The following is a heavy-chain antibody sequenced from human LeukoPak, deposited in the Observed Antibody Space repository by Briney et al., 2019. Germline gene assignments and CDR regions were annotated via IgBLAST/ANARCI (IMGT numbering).Heavy chain of an antibody. CDR3: ARSLTTYYYDTSGPGDAFDI. CDR1: SYSISSGYY. J-gene: IGHJ3*02. Sequence: KPSETLSLTRTVSSYSISSGYYWGWIRQPPGKGLEWIGRIYRSGTPYNNPPLKRRVTLSVDTSNNQFSLKTSSVTAANTAVYYCARSLTTYYYDTSGPGDAFDIWGQGTMVTVSS. V-gene: IGHV4-38-2*02. CDR2: IYRSGTP. D-gene: IGHD3-22*01.